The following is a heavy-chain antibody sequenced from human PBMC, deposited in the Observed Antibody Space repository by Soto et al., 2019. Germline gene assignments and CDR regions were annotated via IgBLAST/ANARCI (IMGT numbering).Heavy chain of an antibody. J-gene: IGHJ6*02. Sequence: ASVKVSCKASGFTFSNYGLNWVRQAPGQGLEWMGWVSANNGHTNYAQNLQGRVSMTTDTSTSTAYMELRGLTFDDTAVYYCARDIESVTAKHFSYYYDMDVWGQGTTVTVSS. CDR3: ARDIESVTAKHFSYYYDMDV. CDR1: GFTFSNYG. D-gene: IGHD2-8*01. CDR2: VSANNGHT. V-gene: IGHV1-18*01.